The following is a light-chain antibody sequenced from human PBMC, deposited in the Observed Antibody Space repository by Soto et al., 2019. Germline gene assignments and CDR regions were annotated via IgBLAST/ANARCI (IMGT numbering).Light chain of an antibody. CDR1: QSVNNNY. V-gene: IGKV3-20*01. Sequence: EILLTQSPDTLSLSPGERATLSYRASQSVNNNYVAWYQQKSGQAPRLLIFAASSRATGIPGRFSGSGSGTDFTLTISRLEPEDFAVYYCQQYGSSLSTFGQGTNLEIK. CDR3: QQYGSSLST. CDR2: AAS. J-gene: IGKJ2*01.